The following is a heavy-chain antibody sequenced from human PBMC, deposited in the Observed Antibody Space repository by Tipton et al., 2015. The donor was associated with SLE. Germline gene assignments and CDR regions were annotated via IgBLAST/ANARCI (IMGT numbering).Heavy chain of an antibody. CDR3: ARTQGVWSGYYMDY. CDR1: GGPISSYY. J-gene: IGHJ4*02. D-gene: IGHD3-3*01. V-gene: IGHV4-59*01. CDR2: IYYSGST. Sequence: TLSLTCTVSGGPISSYYWSWVRQPPGKGLEWIGYIYYSGSTNYNPSHKSRVTISVDTTKNQFSLRLSSVTAADTAVYYCARTQGVWSGYYMDYWGQGTLVTVSS.